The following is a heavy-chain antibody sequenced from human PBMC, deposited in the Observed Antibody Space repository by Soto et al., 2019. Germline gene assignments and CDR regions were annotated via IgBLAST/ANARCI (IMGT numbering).Heavy chain of an antibody. Sequence: SETLSLTCTVSGGSISSYYWSWIRQPPGKGLEWIGYIYYSGSTNYNPSLKSRVTISVDTSKNQFSLKLSSVTAADTAVYYCASQFGLAARRYWYFDLWGRGTLVTVSS. CDR2: IYYSGST. CDR1: GGSISSYY. J-gene: IGHJ2*01. V-gene: IGHV4-59*01. D-gene: IGHD6-6*01. CDR3: ASQFGLAARRYWYFDL.